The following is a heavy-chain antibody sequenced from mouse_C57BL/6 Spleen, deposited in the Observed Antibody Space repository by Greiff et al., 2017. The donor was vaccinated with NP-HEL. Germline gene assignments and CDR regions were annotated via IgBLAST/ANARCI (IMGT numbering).Heavy chain of an antibody. V-gene: IGHV1-59*01. CDR1: GYTFTSYW. CDR3: AGEGDAMDY. Sequence: QVQLQQPGAELVRPGTSVKLSCKASGYTFTSYWMHWVKQRPGQGLEWIGVIDPSDSYTNYNQKFKGKATLTVDTSSSTAYMQLSSLTSEDSAVYYCAGEGDAMDYWGQGTSVTVSS. J-gene: IGHJ4*01. CDR2: IDPSDSYT.